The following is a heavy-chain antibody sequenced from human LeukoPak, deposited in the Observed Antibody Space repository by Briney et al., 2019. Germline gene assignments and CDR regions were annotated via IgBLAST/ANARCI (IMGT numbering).Heavy chain of an antibody. CDR3: AFEGYDSSGYYWDY. CDR1: GYTFTGYY. D-gene: IGHD3-22*01. J-gene: IGHJ4*02. Sequence: GASVKVSCKASGYTFTGYYMHWVRQAPGQGLEWMGWINPNSGGTNYAQKFQGRVTMTRDTSISTAYMELSRLRSDDTAVYYCAFEGYDSSGYYWDYWGQGTLVTVSS. CDR2: INPNSGGT. V-gene: IGHV1-2*02.